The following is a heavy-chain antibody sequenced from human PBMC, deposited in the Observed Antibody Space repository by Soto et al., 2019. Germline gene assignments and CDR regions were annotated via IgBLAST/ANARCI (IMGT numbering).Heavy chain of an antibody. CDR1: GYTLTELS. CDR3: AATYYYDSSGSPGRNQH. Sequence: VKVSCKVSGYTLTELSRHWVRQAPGKGLEWMGGFDPEDGETIYAQKFQGRVTMTEDTSTDTAYMELSSLRSEDTAVYYCAATYYYDSSGSPGRNQHWGQGTLVTVSS. V-gene: IGHV1-24*01. D-gene: IGHD3-22*01. CDR2: FDPEDGET. J-gene: IGHJ1*01.